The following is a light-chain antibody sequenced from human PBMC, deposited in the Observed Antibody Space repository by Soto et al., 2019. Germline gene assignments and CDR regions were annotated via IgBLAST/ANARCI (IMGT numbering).Light chain of an antibody. CDR2: GAS. CDR3: LQDRNYPRT. V-gene: IGKV1-6*01. J-gene: IGKJ1*01. CDR1: QDIRNE. Sequence: AIQMTQSPSSLSASVGDRVTITCRASQDIRNELGWYQQRPGKAPKALIYGASNLQSGVPSRFSGSGFGTDFTLTISSLQPEDFATYYCLQDRNYPRTFGHVTKVESK.